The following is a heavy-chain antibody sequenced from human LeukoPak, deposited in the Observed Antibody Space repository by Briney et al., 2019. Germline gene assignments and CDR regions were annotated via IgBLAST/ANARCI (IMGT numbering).Heavy chain of an antibody. D-gene: IGHD4-17*01. Sequence: SETLSLTCAVYGESFSGYYWSWIRQPPGKGLEWIGEINHSGSTNYNPSLKSRVTISVDTSKNQFSPKLSSVTAADTAVYYCARRVYGDYGNWFDPWGQGTLVTVSS. V-gene: IGHV4-34*01. CDR3: ARRVYGDYGNWFDP. CDR2: INHSGST. J-gene: IGHJ5*02. CDR1: GESFSGYY.